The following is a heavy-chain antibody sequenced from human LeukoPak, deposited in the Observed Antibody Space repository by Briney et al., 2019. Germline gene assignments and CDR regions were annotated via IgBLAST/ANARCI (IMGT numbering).Heavy chain of an antibody. CDR3: AREAYYDSSGYYYGY. J-gene: IGHJ4*02. CDR2: ISSNGGST. Sequence: PGGSLRLSCAASGFTFSSYAMHWVRQAPGKGLEYVSAISSNGGSTYYANSVKGRFTISRDNSKNTLYLQMGSLRAEDMAVYYCAREAYYDSSGYYYGYWGQGTLVTVS. V-gene: IGHV3-64*01. CDR1: GFTFSSYA. D-gene: IGHD3-22*01.